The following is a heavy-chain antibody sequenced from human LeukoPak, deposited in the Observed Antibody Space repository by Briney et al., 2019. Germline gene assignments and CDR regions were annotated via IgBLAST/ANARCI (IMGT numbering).Heavy chain of an antibody. CDR3: AKGASDIVVVTSIYYFDY. Sequence: GGSLRPSCAASGFTFSSYSMNWVRQAPGKGLEWVSSISSSSSYIYYADSVKGRFTISRDNAKNSLYLQMNSLRAEDTAVYYCAKGASDIVVVTSIYYFDYWGQGTLVTVSS. J-gene: IGHJ4*02. D-gene: IGHD2-2*01. CDR2: ISSSSSYI. V-gene: IGHV3-21*01. CDR1: GFTFSSYS.